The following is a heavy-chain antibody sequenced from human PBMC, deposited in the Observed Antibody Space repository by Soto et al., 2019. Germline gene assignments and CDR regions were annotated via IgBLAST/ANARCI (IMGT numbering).Heavy chain of an antibody. V-gene: IGHV3-23*01. J-gene: IGHJ4*02. CDR1: GFTFSSYA. CDR2: ISGSGGST. CDR3: PKFLLPSTIFGVVIFDY. D-gene: IGHD3-3*01. Sequence: GGSLRLSCAASGFTFSSYAMSCVRQAPGKGLEWVSAISGSGGSTYYADSVKGRFTISRENSKNTLYLQMNSLRAEDTAVYYWPKFLLPSTIFGVVIFDYWGQGTMVTVSS.